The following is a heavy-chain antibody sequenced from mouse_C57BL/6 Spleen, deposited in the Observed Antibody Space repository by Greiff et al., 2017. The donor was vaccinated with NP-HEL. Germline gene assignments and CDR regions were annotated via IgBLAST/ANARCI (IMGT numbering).Heavy chain of an antibody. CDR1: GYAFSSSW. D-gene: IGHD1-1*01. J-gene: IGHJ2*01. CDR2: IYPGDGDA. Sequence: QVQLQQSGPELVKPGASVKISCKASGYAFSSSWMNWVKQRPGKGLEWIGRIYPGDGDANYNGKFKGKATLTADKSSSTAYMQLSSLTSEDSAVYFCAREVITTVVAIDYWGQGTTLTVSS. CDR3: AREVITTVVAIDY. V-gene: IGHV1-82*01.